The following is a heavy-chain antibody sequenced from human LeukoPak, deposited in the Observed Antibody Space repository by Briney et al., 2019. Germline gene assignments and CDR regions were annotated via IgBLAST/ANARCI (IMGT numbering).Heavy chain of an antibody. V-gene: IGHV4-39*01. Sequence: SETLSLTCTVSGGSISSSSYYWGWIRQPPGKGLEWIGSIYYSGSTYYNPSLKSRVTISVDTSKNQFSLKLSSVTAADTAVYYCASRLSGSYYLDYWGQGTLVTVSS. D-gene: IGHD1-26*01. CDR1: GGSISSSSYY. J-gene: IGHJ4*02. CDR3: ASRLSGSYYLDY. CDR2: IYYSGST.